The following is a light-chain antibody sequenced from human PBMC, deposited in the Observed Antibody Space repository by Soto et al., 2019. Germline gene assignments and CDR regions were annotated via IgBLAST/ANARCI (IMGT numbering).Light chain of an antibody. CDR3: QQSYT. CDR1: QAVGYN. V-gene: IGKV3-15*01. Sequence: EVVMTQSPATLYVSPGERVTLSCRASQAVGYNLAWYQHKPGQAPRLLIYGASTRVTGIPTRFSGSGSGTEFTLTISSLQSEDFAIYYCQQSYTFGQVTKLEIK. CDR2: GAS. J-gene: IGKJ2*01.